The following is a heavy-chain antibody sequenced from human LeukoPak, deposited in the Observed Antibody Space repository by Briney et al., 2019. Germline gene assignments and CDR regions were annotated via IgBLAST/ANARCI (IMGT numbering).Heavy chain of an antibody. J-gene: IGHJ3*01. CDR3: AREISTTYGDDASDV. CDR1: GFTFSNYA. CDR2: ISYHGSNK. D-gene: IGHD1-1*01. V-gene: IGHV3-30-3*01. Sequence: GGSLRLSCAASGFTFSNYAFHWVRQAPGKGLEWVALISYHGSNKYYADSVKGRFTISRDNSKDTLPLQMNSLRTEDTGVYYCAREISTTYGDDASDVWGQGTMVAVSS.